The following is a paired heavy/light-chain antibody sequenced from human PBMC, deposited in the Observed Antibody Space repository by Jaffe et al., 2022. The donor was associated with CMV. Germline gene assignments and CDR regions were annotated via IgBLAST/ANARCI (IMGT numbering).Light chain of an antibody. Sequence: DIQLTQSPSFLSASVGDRVTITCRASQGISSYLAWYQQKPGKAPKLLIYAASTLQSGVPSRFSGSGSGTEFTLTISSLQPEDFATYYCQQLNSLLTFGGGTKVEIK. V-gene: IGKV1-9*01. J-gene: IGKJ4*01. CDR1: QGISSY. CDR3: QQLNSLLT. CDR2: AAS.
Heavy chain of an antibody. CDR3: ASYGSGSYYFGSYYYYGMDV. D-gene: IGHD3-10*01. CDR1: GGSVSSGSYY. CDR2: IYYSGST. Sequence: QVQLQESGPGLVKPSETLSLTCTVSGGSVSSGSYYWSWIRQPPGKGLEWIGYIYYSGSTNYNPSLKSRVTISVDTSKNQFSLKLSSVTAADTAVYYCASYGSGSYYFGSYYYYGMDVWGQGTTVTVSS. V-gene: IGHV4-61*01. J-gene: IGHJ6*02.